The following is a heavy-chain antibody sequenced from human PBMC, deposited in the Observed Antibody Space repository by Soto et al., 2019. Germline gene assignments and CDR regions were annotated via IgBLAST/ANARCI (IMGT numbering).Heavy chain of an antibody. D-gene: IGHD5-18*01. V-gene: IGHV1-69*13. CDR2: IIPIFGKA. CDR3: ARGSAENTHMAHPYDY. Sequence: SVKVSCKASGGTFRTYAISWVRQAPGQGLEWMGGIIPIFGKANYAQKFQGRVSITADESTSTAYMELRSLRSEDTAVYYCARGSAENTHMAHPYDYWGQGTLVTVSS. CDR1: GGTFRTYA. J-gene: IGHJ4*02.